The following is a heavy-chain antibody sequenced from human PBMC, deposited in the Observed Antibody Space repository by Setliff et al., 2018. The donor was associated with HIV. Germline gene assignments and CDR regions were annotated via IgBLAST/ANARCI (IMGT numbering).Heavy chain of an antibody. CDR3: TTLYCTTTSCYLGLGY. J-gene: IGHJ4*02. V-gene: IGHV3-15*01. Sequence: GGSLRLSCAASGFTFSNFAMSWVRQAPGKGLEWIGRIKSKPDGGATDYATPVKGRFTISRDDSKNTLYLQMNSLKTEDTAVYYCTTLYCTTTSCYLGLGYWGQGTLVTVSS. D-gene: IGHD2-2*01. CDR2: IKSKPDGGAT. CDR1: GFTFSNFA.